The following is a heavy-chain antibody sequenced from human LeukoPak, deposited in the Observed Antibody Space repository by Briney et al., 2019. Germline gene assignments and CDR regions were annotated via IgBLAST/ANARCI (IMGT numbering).Heavy chain of an antibody. Sequence: SETLSLTCTVSGGSISSYYWSWIRQPPGKGLEWIGYIYYSGTTDYNPSLKSRVTISLDTSKNQFSLKWTSVTAADTAVYYCARSPALYHFDFWGQGTLVTVSS. J-gene: IGHJ4*02. CDR3: ARSPALYHFDF. CDR1: GGSISSYY. D-gene: IGHD2-8*01. V-gene: IGHV4-59*01. CDR2: IYYSGTT.